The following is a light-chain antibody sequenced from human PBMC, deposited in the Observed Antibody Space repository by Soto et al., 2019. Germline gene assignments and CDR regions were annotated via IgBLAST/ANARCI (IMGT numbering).Light chain of an antibody. CDR3: LQYSSHSWT. CDR1: QGIRNE. Sequence: AIQMTQSPSSLSASVGDRVTITCRASQGIRNELGWYQQKAGQAPKLLIYAASTLQSGVSSRFSGSGSGTEFTLTISRLQPDDVATYYCLQYSSHSWTFGQGTKVDIK. V-gene: IGKV1-6*01. J-gene: IGKJ1*01. CDR2: AAS.